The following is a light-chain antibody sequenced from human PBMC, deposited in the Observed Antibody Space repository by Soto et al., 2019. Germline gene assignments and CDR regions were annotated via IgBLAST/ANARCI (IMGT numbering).Light chain of an antibody. Sequence: VVMTQSTRTLSLSPGERATLSCRASQNVNNNYVAWYQQKPGQAPSLLIYGASDRATGVPDRFSGSGSGTDFTLTISRLEPEDFAVYYCQQHGTSITFGGGTRVENK. CDR3: QQHGTSIT. V-gene: IGKV3-20*01. CDR1: QNVNNNY. CDR2: GAS. J-gene: IGKJ4*01.